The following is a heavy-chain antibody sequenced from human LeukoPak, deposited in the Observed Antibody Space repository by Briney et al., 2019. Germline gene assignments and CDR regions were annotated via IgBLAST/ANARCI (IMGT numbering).Heavy chain of an antibody. CDR2: INHSGST. V-gene: IGHV4-34*01. D-gene: IGHD3-22*01. CDR3: ASLSSRWLFIEGFDP. J-gene: IGHJ5*02. Sequence: PSETLSLTCAVYGGSFSGYYWSWIRQPPGKGLEWIGEINHSGSTNYNPSLKSRVTISVDTSKNQFSLKLSSVTAADTAVYYCASLSSRWLFIEGFDPWGQGTLVTVSS. CDR1: GGSFSGYY.